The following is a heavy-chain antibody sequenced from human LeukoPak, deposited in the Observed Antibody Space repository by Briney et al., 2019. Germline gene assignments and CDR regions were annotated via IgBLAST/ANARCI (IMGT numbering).Heavy chain of an antibody. D-gene: IGHD3-16*02. CDR2: ISYDGSNK. V-gene: IGHV3-30*04. CDR3: AGGVIVMV. CDR1: GFTFSSYA. J-gene: IGHJ4*02. Sequence: GRSLRLSCAASGFTFSSYAMHWVRQAPGKGLEWVAVISYDGSNKYYADSVKGRFTISRDNSKNTLYLQMNSLRAEDTAVYYCAGGVIVMVWGQGTLVTVSS.